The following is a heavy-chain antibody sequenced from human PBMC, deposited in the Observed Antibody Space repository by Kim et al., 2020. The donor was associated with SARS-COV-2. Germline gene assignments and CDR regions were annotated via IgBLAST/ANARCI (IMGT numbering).Heavy chain of an antibody. V-gene: IGHV4-39*01. Sequence: SETLSLTCTVSSGSIVSSMYYWGWIRQPPGKGLEWIGSIYYNGSANYNPSLKSRVIISVDTSKNQFSLKLTSVTAADTAVYYCASSVRYYESSGFMDYWGEGILVSASS. CDR2: IYYNGSA. CDR1: SGSIVSSMYY. CDR3: ASSVRYYESSGFMDY. J-gene: IGHJ4*02. D-gene: IGHD3-22*01.